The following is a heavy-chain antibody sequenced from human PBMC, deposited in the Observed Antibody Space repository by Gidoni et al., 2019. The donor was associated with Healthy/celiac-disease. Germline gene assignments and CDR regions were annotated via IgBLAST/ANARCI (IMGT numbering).Heavy chain of an antibody. Sequence: QVQLVESGGGVVQPGRSLRLSCAASGFTFSSYGMHWVRQAPGKGLEWVAVIWYDGSNKYYADSVKGRFTISRDNSKNTLYLQMNSLRAEDTAVYYCARDSSIHSGSYPDHFDYWGQGTLVTVSS. CDR2: IWYDGSNK. D-gene: IGHD1-26*01. CDR3: ARDSSIHSGSYPDHFDY. CDR1: GFTFSSYG. V-gene: IGHV3-33*01. J-gene: IGHJ4*02.